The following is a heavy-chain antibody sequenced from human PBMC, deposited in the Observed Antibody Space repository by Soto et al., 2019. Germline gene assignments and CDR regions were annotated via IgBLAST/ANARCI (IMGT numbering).Heavy chain of an antibody. CDR3: AATVAGTSAGTFYYYYGMDV. V-gene: IGHV1-24*01. D-gene: IGHD6-19*01. Sequence: ASVKVSCKVSGYTLTELSMHWVRQAPGKGLEWMGGFDPEDGETIYAQKFQGRVTMTEDTSTDTAYMELGSLRSEDTAVYYCAATVAGTSAGTFYYYYGMDVWGQGTTVTVSS. CDR1: GYTLTELS. J-gene: IGHJ6*02. CDR2: FDPEDGET.